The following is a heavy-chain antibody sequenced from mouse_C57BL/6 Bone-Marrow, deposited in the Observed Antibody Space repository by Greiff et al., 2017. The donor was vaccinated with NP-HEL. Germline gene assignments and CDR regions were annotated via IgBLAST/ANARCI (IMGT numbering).Heavy chain of an antibody. J-gene: IGHJ3*01. CDR3: ARQGYDGPWFAY. V-gene: IGHV5-9*01. Sequence: EVQRVESGGGLVKPGGSLKLSCAASGFTFSSYTMSWVRQTPEKRLEWVATISGGGGNTYYPDSVKGRFTISRDNAKNTLYLQMSSLRSEDTALYYCARQGYDGPWFAYWGQGTLVTVSA. CDR1: GFTFSSYT. D-gene: IGHD2-12*01. CDR2: ISGGGGNT.